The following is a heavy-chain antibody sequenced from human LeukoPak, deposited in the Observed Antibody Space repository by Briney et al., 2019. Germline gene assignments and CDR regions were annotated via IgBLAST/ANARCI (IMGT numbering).Heavy chain of an antibody. V-gene: IGHV3-53*01. CDR2: VYSDGST. CDR3: ARDVPSYYGMDV. D-gene: IGHD6-6*01. Sequence: GGSLRLSCAAYGFIVSSNYMSWVRQAPGKGLEWVSVVYSDGSTYYADSVKGGFTISRDNSKNKLYLQMNSLRAEDTAVYYCARDVPSYYGMDVWGQGTTVTVSS. CDR1: GFIVSSNY. J-gene: IGHJ6*02.